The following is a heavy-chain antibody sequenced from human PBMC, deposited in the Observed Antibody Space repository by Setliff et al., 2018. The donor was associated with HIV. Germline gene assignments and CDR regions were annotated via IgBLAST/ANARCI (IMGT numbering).Heavy chain of an antibody. J-gene: IGHJ4*02. CDR1: GGSITSGSYY. CDR2: IYTNGST. D-gene: IGHD3-16*02. V-gene: IGHV4-61*09. Sequence: SETLSLTCSVSGGSITSGSYYWGWIRQPAGKGLEWIGHIYTNGSTSYSPSLKSRVTISVDTSKNQFSLKLSSVTAADTAVYYCARVPPLKAFGGVISLDYFDYWGQGTLVTVSS. CDR3: ARVPPLKAFGGVISLDYFDY.